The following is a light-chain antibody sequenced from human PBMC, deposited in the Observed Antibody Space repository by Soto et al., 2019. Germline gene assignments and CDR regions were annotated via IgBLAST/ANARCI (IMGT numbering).Light chain of an antibody. CDR2: GVS. CDR3: QQYNDWPPYT. J-gene: IGKJ2*01. V-gene: IGKV3-15*01. Sequence: EIVMTQSPATLSVSPGERATLSCRASQTVSRNLAWYQLKRGQAPRLLIYGVSTRATGIPARFSGSGSGTEFTLTITSLQSEDFAVYYCQQYNDWPPYTFGQGTKLEIK. CDR1: QTVSRN.